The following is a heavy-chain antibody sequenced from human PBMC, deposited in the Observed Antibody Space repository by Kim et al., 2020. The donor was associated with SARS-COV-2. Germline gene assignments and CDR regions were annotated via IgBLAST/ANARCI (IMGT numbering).Heavy chain of an antibody. V-gene: IGHV4-59*01. J-gene: IGHJ5*02. Sequence: SETLSLTCSVSGGSINDYYWSWIRQPPGKGLEWIGYIYYSGSTKYNPSLKSRVTISIDTSKNQFSLKLTAVTAADTAVYFCARGNIVWDYYGTGYNLFDPWGEGTLVTLPS. CDR1: GGSINDYY. D-gene: IGHD3-10*01. CDR2: IYYSGST. CDR3: ARGNIVWDYYGTGYNLFDP.